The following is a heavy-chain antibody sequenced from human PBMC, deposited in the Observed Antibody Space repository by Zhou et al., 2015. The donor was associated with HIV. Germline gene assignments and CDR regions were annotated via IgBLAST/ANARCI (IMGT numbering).Heavy chain of an antibody. CDR2: IIPIFGKA. CDR3: ARGVFTTGPYFDY. D-gene: IGHD1-1*01. CDR1: GGTFSSYA. J-gene: IGHJ4*02. V-gene: IGHV1-69*12. Sequence: QVQLVQSGAEVKKPGSSVKVSCKASGGTFSSYAISWVRQAPGQGLEWMGGIIPIFGKATNTQKFQGRITITADESANTAFMEMIRLTSDDTAVYYCARGVFTTGPYFDYWGQGTLVTVSS.